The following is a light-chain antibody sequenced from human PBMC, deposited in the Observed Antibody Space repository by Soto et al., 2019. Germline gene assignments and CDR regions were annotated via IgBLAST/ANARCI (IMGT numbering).Light chain of an antibody. CDR3: QQSYSTPRT. J-gene: IGKJ1*01. CDR1: QIISYW. CDR2: AAS. Sequence: DIQRAQYPSTLSASVVNRVTITCGASQIISYWLAWYQQKPGKAPKLLIYAASSLQSGVPSRFSGSGSGTDFTLTISSLQPEDFATYYCQQSYSTPRTFGQGTKVDIK. V-gene: IGKV1-39*01.